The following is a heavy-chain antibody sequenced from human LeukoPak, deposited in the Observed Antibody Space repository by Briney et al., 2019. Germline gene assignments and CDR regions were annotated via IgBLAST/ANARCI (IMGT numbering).Heavy chain of an antibody. CDR1: RITLSNYG. D-gene: IGHD3-22*01. V-gene: IGHV3-23*01. CDR3: AKRGVVIRVILVGFHKEAYYFDS. Sequence: PGGSLRLSCAVSRITLSNYGMSWVRQAPGKGLEWVAGMSDSGGRTNYADSVKGRFTISRDNPKNTLYLQMNGLRAEDTAVYFCAKRGVVIRVILVGFHKEAYYFDSWGQGALVTVSS. J-gene: IGHJ4*02. CDR2: MSDSGGRT.